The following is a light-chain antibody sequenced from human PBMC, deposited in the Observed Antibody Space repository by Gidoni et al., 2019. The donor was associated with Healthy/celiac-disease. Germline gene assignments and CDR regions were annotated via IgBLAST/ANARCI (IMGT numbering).Light chain of an antibody. Sequence: QSVLTQPPSVSAAPGPKVTFSCSGSSSNIGNNYVSWYQQLPGTAPKLLIYENNKRPSGIPDRFSGSKSGTSATLGITGLQTGDEADYYCGTWDSSLSAGVFGTGTKVTVL. J-gene: IGLJ1*01. CDR2: ENN. CDR3: GTWDSSLSAGV. V-gene: IGLV1-51*02. CDR1: SSNIGNNY.